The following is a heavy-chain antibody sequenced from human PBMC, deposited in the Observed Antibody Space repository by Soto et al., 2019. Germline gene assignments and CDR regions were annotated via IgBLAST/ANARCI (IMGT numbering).Heavy chain of an antibody. Sequence: PSETLSLTCSVSGVSVSSGVYYWSWIRQPPGKGLELIGYISNSGSTNYNPSLTSRVAISLDRSRNQFSLKLTSVTAADTAVYYCARLRITIFGVVTGHYFDYWGRGTLVTVSS. J-gene: IGHJ4*02. CDR3: ARLRITIFGVVTGHYFDY. D-gene: IGHD3-3*01. V-gene: IGHV4-61*08. CDR1: GVSVSSGVYY. CDR2: ISNSGST.